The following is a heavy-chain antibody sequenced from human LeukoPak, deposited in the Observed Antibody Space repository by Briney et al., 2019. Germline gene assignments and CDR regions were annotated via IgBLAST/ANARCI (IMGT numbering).Heavy chain of an antibody. CDR1: GFTFSSYA. CDR2: ISYDGSNK. J-gene: IGHJ3*02. V-gene: IGHV3-30-3*01. CDR3: ARPSGSYYYDAFDI. Sequence: GGSLRLSCAASGFTFSSYAMHWVRQAPGKGLEWVAVISYDGSNKDYADSGKGRLTISRDNSKNTLYLQMNSLRAEDTAVYYCARPSGSYYYDAFDIWGQGTMVTVSS. D-gene: IGHD3-10*01.